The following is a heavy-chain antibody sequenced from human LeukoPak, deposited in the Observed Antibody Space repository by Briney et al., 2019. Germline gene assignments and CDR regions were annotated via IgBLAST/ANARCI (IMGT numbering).Heavy chain of an antibody. Sequence: GGSLRLSCAASGFTFSSYGMNWVRQAPGQGLEWVAVISYDGNNKYYADSVKGRFTISRDNSKNTLYLQMNSLRAEDTAVYYCAKKFPLTAPGADGYYFDYWGQGTLVTVSS. CDR1: GFTFSSYG. D-gene: IGHD6-13*01. V-gene: IGHV3-30*18. J-gene: IGHJ4*02. CDR2: ISYDGNNK. CDR3: AKKFPLTAPGADGYYFDY.